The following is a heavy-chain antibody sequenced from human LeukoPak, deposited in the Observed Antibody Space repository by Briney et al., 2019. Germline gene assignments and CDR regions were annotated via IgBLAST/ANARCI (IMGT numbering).Heavy chain of an antibody. CDR1: GGSISSGGYY. CDR3: ARDTDSAGRSLNY. J-gene: IGHJ4*02. V-gene: IGHV4-31*03. Sequence: PSETLSLTCTVSGGSISSGGYYWSWIRQHPGKGLEWIGYIYYSGSTYYNPSLKSRVTISVDTSKNQFSLKLSSVTAADTAVYYCARDTDSAGRSLNYWGQGTLVTVSS. D-gene: IGHD6-19*01. CDR2: IYYSGST.